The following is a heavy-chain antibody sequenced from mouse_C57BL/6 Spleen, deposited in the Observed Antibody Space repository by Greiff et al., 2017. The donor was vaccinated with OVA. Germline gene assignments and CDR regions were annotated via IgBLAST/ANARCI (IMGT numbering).Heavy chain of an antibody. D-gene: IGHD2-13*01. CDR1: GYTFTSYW. J-gene: IGHJ3*01. CDR3: AKCLTKGFDY. V-gene: IGHV1-64*01. Sequence: QVQLQQPGAELVKPGASVKLSCKASGYTFTSYWMHWVQQRPGQGLEWIGMIHPNSGSTNYNEKFKSKATLTVDKSSSTAYMQLSNLTSEDSADYYSAKCLTKGFDYWGQGTLVTVSA. CDR2: IHPNSGST.